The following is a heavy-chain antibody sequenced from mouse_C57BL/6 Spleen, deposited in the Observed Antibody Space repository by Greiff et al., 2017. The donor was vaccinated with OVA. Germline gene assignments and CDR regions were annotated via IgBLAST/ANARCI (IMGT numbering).Heavy chain of an antibody. CDR2: IFPGSGST. D-gene: IGHD1-1*01. J-gene: IGHJ4*01. CDR3: ARHRFYYGSRVEAMDY. Sequence: QVQLKQSGPELVKPGASVKISCKASGYTFTDYYINWVKQRPGQGLEWIGWIFPGSGSTYYNEKFKGKATLTVDKSSSTAYMLLSSLTSEDSAVYFCARHRFYYGSRVEAMDYWGQGTSVTVSS. CDR1: GYTFTDYY. V-gene: IGHV1-75*01.